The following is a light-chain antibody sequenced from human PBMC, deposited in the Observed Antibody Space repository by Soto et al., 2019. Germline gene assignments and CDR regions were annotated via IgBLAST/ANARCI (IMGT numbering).Light chain of an antibody. CDR3: QQYNSYWMYT. Sequence: DIQMTQSPSTLSASVGDRVTITCRASQSISSWLAWYQQKPVKAPKLLIYDASSLESGVPSRFSGSGSGTEFTLTISSLQPDDFATYYCQQYNSYWMYTFGQGTKLEIK. V-gene: IGKV1-5*01. CDR2: DAS. J-gene: IGKJ2*01. CDR1: QSISSW.